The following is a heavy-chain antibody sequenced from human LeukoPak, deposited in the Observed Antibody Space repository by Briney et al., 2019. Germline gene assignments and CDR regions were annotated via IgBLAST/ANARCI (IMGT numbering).Heavy chain of an antibody. CDR1: GDSISSSNW. CDR2: IYDSGRT. CDR3: ARGRVLHSSSLNFDY. D-gene: IGHD6-13*01. V-gene: IGHV4-4*02. J-gene: IGHJ4*02. Sequence: PSGTLSLTCVVSGDSISSSNWWNWVRQPPGKGLEWIGEIYDSGRTNYNVSLKSRVTISVDKSKNQFSLKLSSVTAADTAMYYCARGRVLHSSSLNFDYWGQGTLVTVSS.